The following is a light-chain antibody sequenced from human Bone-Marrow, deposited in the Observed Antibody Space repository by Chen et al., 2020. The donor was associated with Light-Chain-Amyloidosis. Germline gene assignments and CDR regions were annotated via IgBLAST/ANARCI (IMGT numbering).Light chain of an antibody. V-gene: IGLV6-57*02. J-gene: IGLJ3*02. CDR1: SGNIASNY. CDR2: EDK. CDR3: QSYDSSNPSWV. Sequence: NFMLTQSHSVSESPGKTVTISCTGNSGNIASNYVQWYQQRPGSAPTIVIYEDKQRPSGVPDRFSGSIDSSSNSASLTISGLKTEDEADYYCQSYDSSNPSWVFGGGTKLTV.